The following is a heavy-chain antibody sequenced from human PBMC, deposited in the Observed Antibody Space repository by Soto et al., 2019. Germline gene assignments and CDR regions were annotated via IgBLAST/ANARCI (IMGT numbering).Heavy chain of an antibody. CDR1: GFSFTTYG. V-gene: IGHV3-23*01. Sequence: LRLSCAASGFSFTTYGMSWVRQGPGKGLEWVSDISSTGLYTYLADSVKGRFTISRDNSKNTLYLQMNSLRVDDTAVYFCTKSWLFEKNWFDPWGQGTLVTVSS. J-gene: IGHJ5*02. CDR3: TKSWLFEKNWFDP. CDR2: ISSTGLYT. D-gene: IGHD3-22*01.